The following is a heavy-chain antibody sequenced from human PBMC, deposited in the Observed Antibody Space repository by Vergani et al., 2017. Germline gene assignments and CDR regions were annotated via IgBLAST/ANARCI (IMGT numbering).Heavy chain of an antibody. J-gene: IGHJ4*02. CDR3: AKDSEVGAPSDYFDY. CDR2: ISGSGGST. V-gene: IGHV3-23*01. D-gene: IGHD1-26*01. Sequence: EVQLLESGGDLVQPGGSLRLSCAASGFTFNHYAMNWVRQAPGKGLEWVSGISGSGGSTYYAGSVKGRFTISRDSSKNTLYLQMNSLRAEDTAVYYCAKDSEVGAPSDYFDYWGQGTLVTVSS. CDR1: GFTFNHYA.